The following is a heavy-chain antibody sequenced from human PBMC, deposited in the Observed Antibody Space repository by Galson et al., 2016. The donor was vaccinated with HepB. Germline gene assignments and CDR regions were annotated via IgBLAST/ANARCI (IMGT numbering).Heavy chain of an antibody. J-gene: IGHJ4*02. D-gene: IGHD2-21*01. CDR3: VKEFVATGAVVGDY. CDR2: ISNSGGIT. Sequence: SLRLSCAASGFTFSTYAMGWVRQAPGKGLEWVSAISNSGGITYYADSVKGRFAISRDNSKDTRYLQMNSLRVEDTALYYCVKEFVATGAVVGDYWGQGTLVSVSS. V-gene: IGHV3-23*01. CDR1: GFTFSTYA.